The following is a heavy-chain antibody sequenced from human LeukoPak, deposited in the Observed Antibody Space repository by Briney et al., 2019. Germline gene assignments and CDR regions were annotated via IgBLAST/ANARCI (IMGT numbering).Heavy chain of an antibody. CDR1: GFTLSSYA. CDR2: ISGSGGST. J-gene: IGHJ4*02. D-gene: IGHD3-9*01. Sequence: GGSLRLSCAASGFTLSSYAMSWVRQAPGKGLEWVSAISGSGGSTYYANSVKGRFTISSDNSKNTLYLQMNSLRAEDTAVYYCAKVMLGRKEAYYDILTGYFPIFDHWGQGTLVTVSS. CDR3: AKVMLGRKEAYYDILTGYFPIFDH. V-gene: IGHV3-23*01.